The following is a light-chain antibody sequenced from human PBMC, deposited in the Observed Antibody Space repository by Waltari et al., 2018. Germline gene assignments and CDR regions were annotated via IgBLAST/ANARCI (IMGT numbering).Light chain of an antibody. CDR2: GAT. CDR1: QSVSNNY. Sequence: EIVLTQSPGTLSLSPGERATLSCRASQSVSNNYLAGFQHKPGQAPRLLIYGATSRAPGIPYRFSGSGSGTDFTLTITRLDPEDFAVYYCLQYGSSWMFGQGTKVEIK. CDR3: LQYGSSWM. V-gene: IGKV3-20*01. J-gene: IGKJ1*01.